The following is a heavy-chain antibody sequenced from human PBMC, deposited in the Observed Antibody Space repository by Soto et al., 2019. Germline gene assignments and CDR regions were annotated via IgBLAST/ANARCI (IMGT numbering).Heavy chain of an antibody. J-gene: IGHJ5*02. V-gene: IGHV4-34*01. CDR3: ARGLLYYDILTGYYTGVWFDP. CDR1: GGSFSGYY. CDR2: INHSGST. Sequence: SETLSLTCAVYGGSFSGYYWTWIRQPPGTGLEWIGEINHSGSTNYNPSLKSRVTISLFTSNDQFSLELDSVTAADTAVYYCARGLLYYDILTGYYTGVWFDPWGQGTLVTVSS. D-gene: IGHD3-9*01.